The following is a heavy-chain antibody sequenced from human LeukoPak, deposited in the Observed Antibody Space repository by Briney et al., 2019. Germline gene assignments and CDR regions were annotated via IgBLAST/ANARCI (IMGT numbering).Heavy chain of an antibody. CDR1: GYSFTSYC. D-gene: IGHD5-24*01. Sequence: GESLKISCKGSGYSFTSYCIGWVRQMPGKSLEWMGVIYPGDSDTRYSPSFQSQVTTSADNTISTAYLQWSSLKASDTAMYYCARHVLVDGYNPSYYYYYMDVWGKGATVTVSS. CDR3: ARHVLVDGYNPSYYYYYMDV. V-gene: IGHV5-51*01. J-gene: IGHJ6*03. CDR2: IYPGDSDT.